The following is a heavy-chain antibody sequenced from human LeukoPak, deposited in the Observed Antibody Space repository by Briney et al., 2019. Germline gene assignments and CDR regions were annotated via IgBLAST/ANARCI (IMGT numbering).Heavy chain of an antibody. J-gene: IGHJ4*02. CDR3: AKVGGGWHHPHFDY. V-gene: IGHV3-7*03. D-gene: IGHD6-19*01. CDR2: IDQGGSEK. CDR1: GFTFRDHY. Sequence: GGSLRLSCAASGFTFRDHYMTWIRQAPGKGLEWVANIDQGGSEKNYVDSVKGRFTISRDNAKNSLYLQMNSLRAEDTALYYCAKVGGGWHHPHFDYWGQGTLVTVSS.